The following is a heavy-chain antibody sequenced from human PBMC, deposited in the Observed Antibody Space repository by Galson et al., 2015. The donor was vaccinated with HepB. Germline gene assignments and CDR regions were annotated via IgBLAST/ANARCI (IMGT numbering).Heavy chain of an antibody. CDR3: AKGMSGPYYYDSSGYYYLDY. J-gene: IGHJ4*02. CDR1: GFTFSSYG. D-gene: IGHD3-22*01. CDR2: ISYDGSNK. Sequence: SLRLSCAASGFTFSSYGMHWVRQAPGKGLEWVAVISYDGSNKYYADSVKGRFTISRDNSKNTLYLQMNSLRAEDTAVYYCAKGMSGPYYYDSSGYYYLDYWGQGTLVTVSS. V-gene: IGHV3-30*18.